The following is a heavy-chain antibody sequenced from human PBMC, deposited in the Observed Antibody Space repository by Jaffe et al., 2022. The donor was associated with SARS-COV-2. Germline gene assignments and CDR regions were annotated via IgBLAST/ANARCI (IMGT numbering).Heavy chain of an antibody. CDR1: GFTVSSNY. V-gene: IGHV3-53*01. CDR2: IYSGGST. J-gene: IGHJ4*02. Sequence: EVQLVESGGGLIQPGGSLRLSCAASGFTVSSNYMSWVRQAPGKGLEWVSVIYSGGSTYYADSVKGRFTISRDNSKNTLYLQMNSLRAEDTAVYYCARVATSSGYYLSDYWGQGTLVTVSS. D-gene: IGHD3-22*01. CDR3: ARVATSSGYYLSDY.